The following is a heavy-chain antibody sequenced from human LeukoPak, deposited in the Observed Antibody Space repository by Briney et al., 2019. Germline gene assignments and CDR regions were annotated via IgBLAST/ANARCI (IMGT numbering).Heavy chain of an antibody. J-gene: IGHJ6*02. Sequence: ASVKVSCKASGYTFTSYGISWVRQATGQGLEWMGWMNPNSGNTGYAQKFQGRVTVTRNTSISTAYMELSSLRSEDTAVYYCARFLGVRGFYGMDVWGQGTTVTVSS. CDR1: GYTFTSYG. D-gene: IGHD3-10*01. V-gene: IGHV1-8*02. CDR3: ARFLGVRGFYGMDV. CDR2: MNPNSGNT.